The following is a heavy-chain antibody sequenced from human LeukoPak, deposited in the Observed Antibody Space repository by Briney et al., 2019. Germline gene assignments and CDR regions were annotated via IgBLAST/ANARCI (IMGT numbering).Heavy chain of an antibody. J-gene: IGHJ2*01. CDR2: INPNSGGT. CDR1: GYTFTDYY. CDR3: ARLHSRNWYFDL. V-gene: IGHV1-2*02. Sequence: GASVKVSCKASGYTFTDYYMHWVRQAPGQGLEWMGWINPNSGGTNYAQKFQGRVAMTRDTSISTAYMELSRLRSDDTAVYYCARLHSRNWYFDLWGRGTLVTVSS. D-gene: IGHD6-13*01.